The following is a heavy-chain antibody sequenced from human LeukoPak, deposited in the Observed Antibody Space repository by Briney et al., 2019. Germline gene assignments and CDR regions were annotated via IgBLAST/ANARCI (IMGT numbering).Heavy chain of an antibody. J-gene: IGHJ5*02. CDR2: IPIFGPA. Sequence: SVKVSCKASGGIFSSYVINWVRQAPGQGLEWVGKIPIFGPADYAQRFQGRVTFTADESTSTAYMELSSLRSEDTAVYYCARGLTVTYNWFDPWGQGTLVTVSS. CDR1: GGIFSSYV. CDR3: ARGLTVTYNWFDP. D-gene: IGHD4-17*01. V-gene: IGHV1-69*01.